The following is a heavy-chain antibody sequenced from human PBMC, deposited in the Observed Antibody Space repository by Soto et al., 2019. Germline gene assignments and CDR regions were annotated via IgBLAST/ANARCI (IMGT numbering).Heavy chain of an antibody. CDR1: CGSIRGYY. J-gene: IGHJ5*02. Sequence: PSETLSLTCSCSCGSIRGYYWTWIRQPPGKGREWIGYIYYRGSPNYNPSLKSRVTISVDTSKNQFSLKLSSVTAADTAVYYCARQYSSGWYEWFDPWGQGTLVTVS. CDR3: ARQYSSGWYEWFDP. V-gene: IGHV4-59*08. D-gene: IGHD6-19*01. CDR2: IYYRGSP.